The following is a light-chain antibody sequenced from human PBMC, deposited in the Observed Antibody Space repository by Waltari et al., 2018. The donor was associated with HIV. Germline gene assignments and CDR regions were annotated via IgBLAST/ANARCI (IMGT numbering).Light chain of an antibody. V-gene: IGKV1-39*01. CDR2: RVS. CDR3: QQSYNTPYT. Sequence: DIQMTQSPSPLFASVGDGVTITCRASQTINSQLNWYQQKPGKAPNLLIYRVSSLQSGVPSSFSGSGSGTDFTLTISRLQREDVVTYYCQQSYNTPYTFGQGTKLEIK. CDR1: QTINSQ. J-gene: IGKJ2*01.